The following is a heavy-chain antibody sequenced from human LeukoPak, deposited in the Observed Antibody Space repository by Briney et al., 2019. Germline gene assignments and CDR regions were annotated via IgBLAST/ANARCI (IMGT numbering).Heavy chain of an antibody. CDR2: ISYDGSNK. J-gene: IGHJ4*02. V-gene: IGHV3-30*18. Sequence: GGSLRLSCAASGFPFSSYGMHWVRQAPGKGLEWVAVISYDGSNKYYAYSVEGRYTISRDNSKNTLYLQRKRRRAECTAVYYCAKEGGEVADYYIDYWGQGTLVTVSS. CDR1: GFPFSSYG. D-gene: IGHD6-19*01. CDR3: AKEGGEVADYYIDY.